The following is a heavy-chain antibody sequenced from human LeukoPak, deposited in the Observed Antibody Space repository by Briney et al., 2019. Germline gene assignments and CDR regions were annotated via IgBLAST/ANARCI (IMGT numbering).Heavy chain of an antibody. Sequence: SETLSLTCTVSGGPISDYSWTWIRQPPGKGLEWIGYIFYSGSTNYNPSLKNRVTMSVDTSKNQFSLKLSSVTAADTAEYFCARVGTIFYDMDVWGQGTTVTVSS. CDR3: ARVGTIFYDMDV. D-gene: IGHD3-9*01. CDR1: GGPISDYS. V-gene: IGHV4-59*01. J-gene: IGHJ6*02. CDR2: IFYSGST.